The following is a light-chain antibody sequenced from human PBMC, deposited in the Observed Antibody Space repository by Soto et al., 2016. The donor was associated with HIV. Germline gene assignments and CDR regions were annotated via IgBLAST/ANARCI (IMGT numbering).Light chain of an antibody. V-gene: IGKV1-13*02. CDR1: QGISSA. J-gene: IGKJ3*01. CDR2: DAS. Sequence: AIQLTQSPSSLSASVGDRVTITCRASQGISSALAWYQQKPGKAPRLLIYDASTLKSGVPSWFSGSGFGTDFTLTIYSLQPEDFATYYCQQTDSFPFTFGPGTKVNV. CDR3: QQTDSFPFT.